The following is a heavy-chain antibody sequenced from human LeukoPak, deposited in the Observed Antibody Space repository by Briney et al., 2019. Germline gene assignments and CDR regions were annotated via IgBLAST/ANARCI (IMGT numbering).Heavy chain of an antibody. J-gene: IGHJ4*02. CDR1: GGSFSGYY. D-gene: IGHD6-6*01. CDR2: INHSGST. Sequence: SETLSLTCAVNGGSFSGYYWSWIRQPPGKGLEWIGEINHSGSTNYNPSLKSRVTISVDTSKNQFSLKLSSVTAADTAVYYCARNKVRSIAARPLYDYWGQGTLVTVSS. V-gene: IGHV4-34*01. CDR3: ARNKVRSIAARPLYDY.